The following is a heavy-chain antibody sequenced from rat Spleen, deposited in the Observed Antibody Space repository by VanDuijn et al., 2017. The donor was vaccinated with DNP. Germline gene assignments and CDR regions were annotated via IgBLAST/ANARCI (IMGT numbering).Heavy chain of an antibody. V-gene: IGHV4-2*01. D-gene: IGHD1-11*01. CDR1: GFNFNDYW. CDR3: AKGPNFGGYSDFFDY. CDR2: INKDSSTI. Sequence: EVQLVESGGGLVQPGGSLKLSCAASGFNFNDYWMGWVRQAPGKGLEWIGEINKDSSTIIYTPSLKDKFSISRDNAQNTLYLQMDKLGSEDTAIFYCAKGPNFGGYSDFFDYWGQGVMVTVSS. J-gene: IGHJ2*01.